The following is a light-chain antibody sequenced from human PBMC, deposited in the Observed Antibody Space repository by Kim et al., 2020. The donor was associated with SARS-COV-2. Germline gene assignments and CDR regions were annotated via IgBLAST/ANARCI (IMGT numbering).Light chain of an antibody. J-gene: IGLJ3*02. Sequence: SSELTQPPSVSVAPGKTATITCGGNNIGSKSVHWYQQKPGQAPELVIYYDSDRASGIPERYSGSNSGDTATLSISRVEAGDEADYYCHLWDIRSDQGVFG. CDR2: YDS. CDR3: HLWDIRSDQGV. V-gene: IGLV3-21*04. CDR1: NIGSKS.